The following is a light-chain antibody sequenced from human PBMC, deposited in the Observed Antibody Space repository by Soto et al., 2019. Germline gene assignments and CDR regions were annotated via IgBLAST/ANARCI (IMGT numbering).Light chain of an antibody. CDR1: QSVSSN. CDR2: GAS. Sequence: IVLTQPPATLAVSPCGGAPPSSRASQSVSSNLAWYQQKPGQAPRLLIYGASTRATGIPARFSGSGSGTEFILAISSLQSEDFAVYCCQQYNNWPPTFGQGTKVDIK. CDR3: QQYNNWPPT. V-gene: IGKV3-15*01. J-gene: IGKJ1*01.